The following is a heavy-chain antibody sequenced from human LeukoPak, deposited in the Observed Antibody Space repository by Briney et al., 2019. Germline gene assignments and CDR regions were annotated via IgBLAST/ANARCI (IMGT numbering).Heavy chain of an antibody. CDR2: IKTDGSQI. V-gene: IGHV3-7*01. D-gene: IGHD7-27*01. CDR3: ARDLNWETY. Sequence: GGSLRLSCAASGFTFSSYGMHWVRQAPGKGLEWVANIKTDGSQIYYVDSVKGRFAISRDNAKNSLYLQMNSLRAEDTAVYYCARDLNWETYWGQGTLVSVSS. CDR1: GFTFSSYG. J-gene: IGHJ4*02.